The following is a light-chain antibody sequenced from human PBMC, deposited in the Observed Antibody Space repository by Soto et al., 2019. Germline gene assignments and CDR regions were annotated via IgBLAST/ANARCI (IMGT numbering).Light chain of an antibody. CDR3: SSYAVSTLVV. V-gene: IGLV2-8*01. CDR1: SSDVGGYNY. Sequence: QSALTQPPSASGSPGQSVTISCTGTSSDVGGYNYVSWYQQHPGKAPKLMIYEVSKRPSGVPDRFSGSKSGNTASLTVSGLQAEDEADYYCSSYAVSTLVVFGGGTQLTVL. J-gene: IGLJ2*01. CDR2: EVS.